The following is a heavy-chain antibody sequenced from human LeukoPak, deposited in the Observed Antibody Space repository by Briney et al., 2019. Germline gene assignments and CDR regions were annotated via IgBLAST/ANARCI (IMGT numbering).Heavy chain of an antibody. J-gene: IGHJ4*02. CDR1: GFTFDDYA. Sequence: PGRSLRLSCAASGFTFDDYAMHWVRQAPGKGLEWVSGISWNSGSIGYADSVKGRFTISRDNAKNSLYLQMNSLRAEDTALYYCAKGGYSYGTKFDYWGQGTLVTVSS. D-gene: IGHD5-18*01. CDR2: ISWNSGSI. CDR3: AKGGYSYGTKFDY. V-gene: IGHV3-9*01.